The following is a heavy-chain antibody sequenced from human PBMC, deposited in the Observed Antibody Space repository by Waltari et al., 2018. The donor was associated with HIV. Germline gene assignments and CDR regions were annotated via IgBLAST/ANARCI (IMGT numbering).Heavy chain of an antibody. Sequence: QVQLVESGGGVVLPGRSLRLSCAASGISFFNSYGMHWVRQAPGKGLEWVATISYDATTLYYAESVKGRFTISRDNSKNTLYLQMNSLRGEDTAIYYCAKDRRQGYYYDNSGERPFDSWGQGTLVTVSS. CDR3: AKDRRQGYYYDNSGERPFDS. D-gene: IGHD3-22*01. CDR2: ISYDATTL. J-gene: IGHJ4*02. CDR1: GISFFNSYG. V-gene: IGHV3-30*18.